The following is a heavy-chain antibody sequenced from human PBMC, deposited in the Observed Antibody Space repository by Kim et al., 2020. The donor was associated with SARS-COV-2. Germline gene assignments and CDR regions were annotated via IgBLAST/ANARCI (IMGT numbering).Heavy chain of an antibody. J-gene: IGHJ4*02. D-gene: IGHD3-22*01. CDR1: GASIISTNW. Sequence: SETLSLTCGVSGASIISTNWWSWVRQPPGKGLEWIGEIYDDGSSNYNPSLKSPVTLSVDRSKNHFSLNLTSVTAADTAVSYCARSQDYVDCNGYSYYFPSWREGPLVSLSS. V-gene: IGHV4-4*02. CDR2: IYDDGSS. CDR3: ARSQDYVDCNGYSYYFPS.